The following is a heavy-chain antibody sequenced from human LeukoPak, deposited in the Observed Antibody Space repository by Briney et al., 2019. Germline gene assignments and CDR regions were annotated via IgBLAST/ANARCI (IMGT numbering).Heavy chain of an antibody. CDR2: IYPGDSDT. Sequence: GESLKISCKGSGYSFTNYWIGWVRQMPGKGLEWMGIIYPGDSDTRYSPSLQGQVTISADKSTSTAYLQWSSLKASDTAIYYCAKHTREGASDTPFDYWGQGTLVTVSS. J-gene: IGHJ4*02. CDR3: AKHTREGASDTPFDY. D-gene: IGHD2-15*01. V-gene: IGHV5-51*01. CDR1: GYSFTNYW.